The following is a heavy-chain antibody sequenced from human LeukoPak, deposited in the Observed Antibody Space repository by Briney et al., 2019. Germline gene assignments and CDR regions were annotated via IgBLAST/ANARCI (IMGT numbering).Heavy chain of an antibody. CDR1: GYTFTSYG. CDR2: ISAYNGNT. CDR3: ARGPLLWFGELSNNWYFDL. J-gene: IGHJ2*01. Sequence: ASVKVSCKSSGYTFTSYGISWVRQAPGQGLEWMGWISAYNGNTNYAQKLQGRVTMTTDTSTSTAYMELRSLRSDDTAVYYCARGPLLWFGELSNNWYFDLWGRGTLVTVFS. V-gene: IGHV1-18*01. D-gene: IGHD3-10*01.